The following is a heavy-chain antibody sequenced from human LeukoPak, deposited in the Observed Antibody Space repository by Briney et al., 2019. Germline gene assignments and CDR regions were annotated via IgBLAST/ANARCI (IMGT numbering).Heavy chain of an antibody. J-gene: IGHJ4*02. V-gene: IGHV3-49*04. CDR2: IRSKAYGGTT. Sequence: GGSLRLSCTASGFTFGDYAMSWVRQAPGKGLEWVGFIRSKAYGGTTEYAASVKGRFTISRDDSKSIAYLQMNSLKTEDTAVYYCTRGSGELLLIDYWGQGTLVTVSS. D-gene: IGHD1-26*01. CDR1: GFTFGDYA. CDR3: TRGSGELLLIDY.